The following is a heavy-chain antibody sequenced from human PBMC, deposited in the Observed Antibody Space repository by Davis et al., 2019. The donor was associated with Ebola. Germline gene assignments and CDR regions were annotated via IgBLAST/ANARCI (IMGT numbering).Heavy chain of an antibody. Sequence: SVTVSRMASRFTFPRHGLSWVRQAPGQGLAWMGRTRGYNSNRSYAQKLRGRVTMTTDTSTSTAYMELRSLRFDDTAVYYCARGRDYYGSGSYSAFGMWGQGTVVTVSS. CDR2: TRGYNSNR. D-gene: IGHD3-10*01. J-gene: IGHJ3*02. CDR3: ARGRDYYGSGSYSAFGM. V-gene: IGHV1-18*01. CDR1: RFTFPRHG.